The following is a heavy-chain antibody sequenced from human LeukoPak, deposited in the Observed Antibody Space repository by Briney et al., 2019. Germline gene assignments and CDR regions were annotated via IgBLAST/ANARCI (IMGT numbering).Heavy chain of an antibody. J-gene: IGHJ4*02. CDR2: INHSGST. V-gene: IGHV4-34*01. D-gene: IGHD2-2*01. Sequence: ETLSLTCAVYGGSFSGYYWSWIRQPPGKGLEWIGEINHSGSTNYNPSLKSRVTISVDTSKNQFSLKLSSVTAADTAVYYCAIVVPAATNEFGMDYWGQGTLVTVSS. CDR3: AIVVPAATNEFGMDY. CDR1: GGSFSGYY.